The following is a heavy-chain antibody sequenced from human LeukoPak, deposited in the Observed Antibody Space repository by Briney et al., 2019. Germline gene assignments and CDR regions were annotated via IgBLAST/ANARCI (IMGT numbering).Heavy chain of an antibody. V-gene: IGHV1-2*02. D-gene: IGHD6-19*01. CDR1: GYTFTGYY. J-gene: IGHJ4*02. CDR2: INPNSGGT. CDR3: ARAIGVAGFDY. Sequence: ASVKVSCKASGYTFTGYYMHWVRQAPGQGLEWMGWINPNSGGTNYAQKFQGRVTMTRDTSISTLYMQLSRLRSDDTAVYYCARAIGVAGFDYWGQGTLVTVSS.